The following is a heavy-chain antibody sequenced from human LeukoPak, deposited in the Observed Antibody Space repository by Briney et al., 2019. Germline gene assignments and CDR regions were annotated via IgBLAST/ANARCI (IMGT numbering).Heavy chain of an antibody. CDR1: GFTFSSYG. Sequence: PGGSLRLSCAASGFTFSSYGMHWVRQAPGKGLEWVAFIRYDGSNKYYADSVKGRFTISRDNSKNTLYLQMDSLRAEDTAVYYCAKDSDIVVVPAAIHYWGQGTLVTVSS. CDR3: AKDSDIVVVPAAIHY. J-gene: IGHJ4*02. CDR2: IRYDGSNK. D-gene: IGHD2-2*02. V-gene: IGHV3-30*02.